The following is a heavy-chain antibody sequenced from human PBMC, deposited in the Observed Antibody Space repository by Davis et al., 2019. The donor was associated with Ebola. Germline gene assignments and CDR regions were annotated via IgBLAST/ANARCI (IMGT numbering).Heavy chain of an antibody. V-gene: IGHV3-30-3*01. J-gene: IGHJ3*02. CDR2: ISYDGSNK. CDR3: AKGAWELLPPAAFDI. CDR1: GFTFSSYA. Sequence: PGGSLRLSCAASGFTFSSYAMHWVRQAPGKGLEWVAVISYDGSNKYYADSVKGRFTTSRDNSKNTLYLQMNSLRAEDTAVYYCAKGAWELLPPAAFDIWGQGTMVTVSS. D-gene: IGHD1-26*01.